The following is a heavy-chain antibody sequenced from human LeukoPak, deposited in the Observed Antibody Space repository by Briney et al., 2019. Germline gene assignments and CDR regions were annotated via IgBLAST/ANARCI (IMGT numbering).Heavy chain of an antibody. Sequence: ASVKVSCKASGYNFTSYGISWVRQAPGQGLEWMGWISAYNGNTNYAQKLQGRVTMTTDTSTSTAYMELRSLRSDDTAVYYCARLRDYGDYYDAFDIWGQGTMVTVSS. CDR3: ARLRDYGDYYDAFDI. CDR2: ISAYNGNT. V-gene: IGHV1-18*01. CDR1: GYNFTSYG. J-gene: IGHJ3*02. D-gene: IGHD4-17*01.